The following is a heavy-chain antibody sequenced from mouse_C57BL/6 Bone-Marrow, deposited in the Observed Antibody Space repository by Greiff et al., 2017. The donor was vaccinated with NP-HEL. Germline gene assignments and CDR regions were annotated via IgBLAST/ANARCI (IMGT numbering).Heavy chain of an antibody. CDR2: IYWDDDK. D-gene: IGHD1-1*01. CDR1: GFSLSTSGMG. V-gene: IGHV8-12*01. CDR3: ARSPYYYGSSYLFAY. Sequence: QVTLKESGPGILQSSQTLSLTCSFSGFSLSTSGMGVSWIRQPSGKGLEWLAHIYWDDDKRYNPSLKSRLTISKDTSRNQVFLKITSVDTADTATYYCARSPYYYGSSYLFAYWGQGTLVTVSA. J-gene: IGHJ3*01.